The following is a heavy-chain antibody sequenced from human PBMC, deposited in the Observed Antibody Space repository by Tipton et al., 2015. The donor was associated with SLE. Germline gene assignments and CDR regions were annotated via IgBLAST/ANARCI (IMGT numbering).Heavy chain of an antibody. J-gene: IGHJ4*02. V-gene: IGHV3-53*04. CDR3: ARGLKGL. Sequence: QLVQSGGGLVQPGGSLRLSCVVSGFSVSNNYMSWVRQAPGKGLECVLFNTYHAESVKGRFTISRDNSKNTLYLQMNSLRVEDTAVYYCARGLKGLWGQGTLVTVSS. CDR1: GFSVSNNY. CDR2: NT.